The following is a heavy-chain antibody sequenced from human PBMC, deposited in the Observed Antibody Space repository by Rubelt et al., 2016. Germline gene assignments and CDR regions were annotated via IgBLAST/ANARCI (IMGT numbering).Heavy chain of an antibody. CDR2: INHSGST. CDR3: ARGKEGLGVTMMDY. J-gene: IGHJ4*02. V-gene: IGHV4-34*01. CDR1: GGSFSGYY. D-gene: IGHD3-22*01. Sequence: QVQLQQWGAGLLKPSETLSLTCAVYGGSFSGYYWSWIRQPPGKGLEWIGEINHSGSTNYNPSLKSRVTTSVDTSKNQFSRKLSSVTAADTAVYYCARGKEGLGVTMMDYWGQGTLVTVSS.